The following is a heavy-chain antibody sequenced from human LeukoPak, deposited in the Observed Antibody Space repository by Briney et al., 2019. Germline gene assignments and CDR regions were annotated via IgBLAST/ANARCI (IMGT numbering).Heavy chain of an antibody. CDR1: GGTLSSYA. V-gene: IGHV1-69*13. CDR3: ARDGTRPYYDSSGYNYNWFDP. CDR2: IIPIFGTA. J-gene: IGHJ5*02. D-gene: IGHD3-22*01. Sequence: SVKVSCKASGGTLSSYAISWVRQAPGQGLEWMGGIIPIFGTANYAQKFQGRVTITADESTSTAYMELSSLRSEDTAVYYCARDGTRPYYDSSGYNYNWFDPWGQGTLVTVSS.